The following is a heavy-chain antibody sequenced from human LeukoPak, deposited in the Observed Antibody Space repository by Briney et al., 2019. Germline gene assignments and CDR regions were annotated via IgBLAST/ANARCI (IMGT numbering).Heavy chain of an antibody. CDR3: ARVVTRLREGAYQYDLDV. Sequence: ASVKVSCKASGYTFTNYAMHWVRQAPGQRLEWMGWINAGNGDTEYSHKFQGRVTSTRDTSASTAYMDLSSLRFEDTAVYYCARVVTRLREGAYQYDLDVWGQGTTVTVSS. CDR1: GYTFTNYA. J-gene: IGHJ6*02. CDR2: INAGNGDT. D-gene: IGHD3-16*01. V-gene: IGHV1-3*01.